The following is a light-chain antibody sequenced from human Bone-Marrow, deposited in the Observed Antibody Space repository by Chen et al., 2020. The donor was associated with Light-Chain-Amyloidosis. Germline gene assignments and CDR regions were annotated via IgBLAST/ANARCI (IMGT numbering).Light chain of an antibody. CDR2: YKSDSDN. V-gene: IGLV5-45*01. CDR3: MIWHSSAWV. CDR1: SGINVGMYT. Sequence: QAVLTQPASLSASPGASASLTCTLRSGINVGMYTMYWYQQKPGSPPQYLLTYKSDSDNQQGSGVPSRFSGSKDASAHAGILLISGLHSEDEADYYCMIWHSSAWVFGGGTKLTVL. J-gene: IGLJ3*02.